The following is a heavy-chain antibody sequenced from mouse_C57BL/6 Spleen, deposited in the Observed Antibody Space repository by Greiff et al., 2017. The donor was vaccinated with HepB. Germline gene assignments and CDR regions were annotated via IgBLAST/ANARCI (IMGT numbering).Heavy chain of an antibody. D-gene: IGHD1-3*01. CDR2: IRSKSNNYAT. CDR3: GRGGKGAMDY. V-gene: IGHV10-1*01. J-gene: IGHJ4*01. Sequence: EVKVVESGGGLVQPKGSLKLSCAASGFSFNTYAMNWVRQAPGKGLEWVARIRSKSNNYATYYADSVKDRFTISRDDSESMLYLQMNNLKTEDTAMYYCGRGGKGAMDYWGQGTSVTVSS. CDR1: GFSFNTYA.